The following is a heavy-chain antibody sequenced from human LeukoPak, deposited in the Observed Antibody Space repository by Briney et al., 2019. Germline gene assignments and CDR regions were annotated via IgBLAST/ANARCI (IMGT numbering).Heavy chain of an antibody. D-gene: IGHD6-13*01. J-gene: IGHJ4*02. CDR2: ISSSSSYT. CDR3: ATSIAAAAPYYFDY. V-gene: IGHV3-11*06. Sequence: PGGSLRLSCAASGFTFSDYYMSWIRQAPGKGLEWVSYISSSSSYTNYADSVKGRFTISRDNAKNSLYLQMNSLGAEDTAVYYCATSIAAAAPYYFDYWGQGTLVTVSS. CDR1: GFTFSDYY.